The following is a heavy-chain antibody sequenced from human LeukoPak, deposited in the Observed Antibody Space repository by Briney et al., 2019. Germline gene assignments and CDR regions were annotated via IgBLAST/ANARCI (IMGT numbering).Heavy chain of an antibody. V-gene: IGHV4-34*01. CDR3: ARVSGSGSRTTKTLDY. CDR2: INHSGST. CDR1: GGSFSGYY. Sequence: SETLSLTCAVYGGSFSGYYWSWIRQPPGKGLEWIGEINHSGSTNYNPSLKSRVTISVDTSKNQLSLKLSSVTAADTAVYYCARVSGSGSRTTKTLDYWGQGTLVTVSS. D-gene: IGHD3-10*01. J-gene: IGHJ4*02.